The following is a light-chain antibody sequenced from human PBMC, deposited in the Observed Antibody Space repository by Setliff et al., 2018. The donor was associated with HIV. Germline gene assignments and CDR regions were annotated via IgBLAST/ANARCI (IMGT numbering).Light chain of an antibody. CDR1: SSDVGGYNY. J-gene: IGLJ1*01. Sequence: QSALTQPASVSGSPGQSITISCTGTSSDVGGYNYVSWYQQHPGKAPKLMIYEVSNRPSGVSNRFSGSKSAYTASLTISGLQAEDEADYYCCSYTSSNPHVFGTGTKVTVL. CDR3: CSYTSSNPHV. CDR2: EVS. V-gene: IGLV2-14*01.